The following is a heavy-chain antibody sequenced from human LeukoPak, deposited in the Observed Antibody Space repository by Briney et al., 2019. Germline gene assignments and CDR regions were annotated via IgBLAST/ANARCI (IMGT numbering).Heavy chain of an antibody. CDR1: GFTFSSYW. J-gene: IGHJ4*02. CDR3: ARGRYYDFWSGHDY. Sequence: GGSLRLSCAASGFTFSSYWMSWVRQAPGKGLEGVANIKQDGSEKYYVDSVKGRFTISRDNAKTSLYLQMNSLRAEDTAVYYCARGRYYDFWSGHDYWGQGTLVTVSS. D-gene: IGHD3-3*01. CDR2: IKQDGSEK. V-gene: IGHV3-7*01.